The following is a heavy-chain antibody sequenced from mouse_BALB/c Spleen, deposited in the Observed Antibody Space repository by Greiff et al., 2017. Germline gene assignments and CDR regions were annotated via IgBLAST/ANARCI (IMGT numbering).Heavy chain of an antibody. D-gene: IGHD4-1*01. CDR1: GYAFTNYL. CDR3: ARGNWDAFAY. J-gene: IGHJ3*01. Sequence: QVQLQQSGAELVRPGTSVKVSCKASGYAFTNYLIEWVKQRPGQGLEWIGVINPGSGGTNYNEKFKGKATLTADKSSSTAYMQLSSLTSDDSAVYFCARGNWDAFAYWGQGTLVTVSA. V-gene: IGHV1-54*01. CDR2: INPGSGGT.